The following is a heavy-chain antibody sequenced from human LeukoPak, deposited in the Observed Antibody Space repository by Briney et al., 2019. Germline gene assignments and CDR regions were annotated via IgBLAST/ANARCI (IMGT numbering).Heavy chain of an antibody. V-gene: IGHV3-9*01. CDR3: AKVKDYYGSGFDY. CDR2: ISWNSGNM. J-gene: IGHJ4*02. CDR1: GFTFDDYA. D-gene: IGHD3-10*01. Sequence: GGSLRLSCAASGFTFDDYAMHWVRQAPGKGLEWVSGISWNSGNMGYADSVKGRFTISRDNAKKSLYLQMNSLRAEDTALYHCAKVKDYYGSGFDYWGQGTLVTVSS.